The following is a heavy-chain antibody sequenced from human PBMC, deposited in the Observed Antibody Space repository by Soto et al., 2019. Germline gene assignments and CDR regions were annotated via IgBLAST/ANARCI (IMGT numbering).Heavy chain of an antibody. CDR3: ARETGLNYDFRSGPRQFDY. CDR1: GGSISSGGYY. CDR2: IYYSGST. D-gene: IGHD3-3*01. J-gene: IGHJ4*02. V-gene: IGHV4-31*03. Sequence: HVQLQESGQGLVKPAQILSLTCTVSGGSISSGGYYWSWIRQHPGKGLEWIGYIYYSGSTYYIPSLKSRVTISVDTSKNQFSLKLSSVTAADTAVYYCARETGLNYDFRSGPRQFDYWGQGTLVTVSS.